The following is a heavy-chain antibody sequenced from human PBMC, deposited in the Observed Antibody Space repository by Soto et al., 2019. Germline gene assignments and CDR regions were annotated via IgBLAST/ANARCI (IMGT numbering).Heavy chain of an antibody. J-gene: IGHJ6*02. Sequence: PGGSLRLSCAASGFTFSSYEMNWVRQAPGKGLEWVSYISSSGSTIYYADSVKGRFTISRDNAKNSLYLQMNSLRAEDTAVYYCAGATYYYDSSGYYYYYYGMDVWGQGTTVTVS. D-gene: IGHD3-22*01. V-gene: IGHV3-48*03. CDR3: AGATYYYDSSGYYYYYYGMDV. CDR1: GFTFSSYE. CDR2: ISSSGSTI.